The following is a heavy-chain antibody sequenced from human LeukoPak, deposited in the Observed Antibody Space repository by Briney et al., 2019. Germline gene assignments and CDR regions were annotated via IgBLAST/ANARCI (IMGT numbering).Heavy chain of an antibody. Sequence: GGSLRLSCAASGFTFSSYWMNWVRQAPGKGLEWVSSISSSSSYIYYADSVKGRFTISRDNAKNSLYLQMNSLRAEDTAVYYCARSSYYYYYMDVWGKGTTVTVSS. CDR2: ISSSSSYI. J-gene: IGHJ6*03. CDR1: GFTFSSYW. CDR3: ARSSYYYYYMDV. D-gene: IGHD2-2*01. V-gene: IGHV3-21*01.